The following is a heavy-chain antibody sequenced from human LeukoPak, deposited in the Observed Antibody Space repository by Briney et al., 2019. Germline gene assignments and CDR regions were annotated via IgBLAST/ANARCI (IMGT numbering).Heavy chain of an antibody. Sequence: ASVKVSCKASGYTFTSYYMHWVRQAPGQGLEWMGIINPSGGSTSYAQKFQGRVTMTRDTSTSTIYMELSSLRSEDTAVYYCARSSSGWYLRGDWFDPWGQGTLVTVSS. CDR3: ARSSSGWYLRGDWFDP. J-gene: IGHJ5*02. CDR2: INPSGGST. V-gene: IGHV1-46*01. D-gene: IGHD6-19*01. CDR1: GYTFTSYY.